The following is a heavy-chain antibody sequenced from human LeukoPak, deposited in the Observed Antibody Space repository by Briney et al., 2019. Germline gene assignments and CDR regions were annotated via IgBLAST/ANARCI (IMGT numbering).Heavy chain of an antibody. CDR3: ARDRLGAMLFFDS. D-gene: IGHD3-16*01. Sequence: GGSLRLSCAASGFTFSSYGMHWVRQAPGKGLEWVAFIRYDGSNKYYADSVKGRFTISRDNSKNTLYLQMNSLRAEDTALYYCARDRLGAMLFFDSWGQGTLVTVSS. CDR2: IRYDGSNK. J-gene: IGHJ4*02. CDR1: GFTFSSYG. V-gene: IGHV3-30*02.